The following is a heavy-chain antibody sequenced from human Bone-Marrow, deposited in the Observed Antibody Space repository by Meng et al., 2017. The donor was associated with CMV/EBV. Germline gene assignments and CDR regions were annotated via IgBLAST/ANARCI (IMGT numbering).Heavy chain of an antibody. V-gene: IGHV4-34*01. Sequence: GYTWTWIRPPPGKGLEWIGEINHSGSNNYNPSLKSRVTISVDTSKNQFSLKLSSVTAADTAVYYCARGGRGSYYDFWSGYSNYFDYWGQGTLVTVSS. J-gene: IGHJ4*02. D-gene: IGHD3-3*01. CDR3: ARGGRGSYYDFWSGYSNYFDY. CDR2: INHSGSN. CDR1: GYT.